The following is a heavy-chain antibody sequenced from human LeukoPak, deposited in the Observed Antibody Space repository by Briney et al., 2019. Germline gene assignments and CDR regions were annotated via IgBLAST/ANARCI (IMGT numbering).Heavy chain of an antibody. CDR3: ARDQGGNSFDI. CDR1: GFTFSSYS. V-gene: IGHV3-53*01. CDR2: IYSGGKT. Sequence: GGSLRLSCAASGFTFSSYSMNWVRQAPGKGLEWVSVIYSGGKTYYAESVKGRFTISRDNSKNTLYLQMNSLRADDTAVYYCARDQGGNSFDIWGQGTMVTVSS. J-gene: IGHJ3*02.